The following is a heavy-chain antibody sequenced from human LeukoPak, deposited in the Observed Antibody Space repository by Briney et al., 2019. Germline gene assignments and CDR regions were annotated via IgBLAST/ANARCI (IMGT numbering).Heavy chain of an antibody. J-gene: IGHJ6*02. D-gene: IGHD6-13*01. CDR2: IYTSGST. CDR3: ARASHWGIAAAGGEFAYYYYGMDV. V-gene: IGHV4-4*07. CDR1: GGSISSYY. Sequence: SETLSLTCTVSGGSISSYYWSWIRQPAGKGLEWIGRIYTSGSTNYNPSLKSRVTMSVDTSKNQFSLKLSSVTAADTAVYYCARASHWGIAAAGGEFAYYYYGMDVWGQGTTVTVSS.